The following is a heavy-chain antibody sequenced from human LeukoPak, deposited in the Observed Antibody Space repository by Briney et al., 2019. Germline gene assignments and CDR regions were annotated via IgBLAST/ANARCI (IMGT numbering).Heavy chain of an antibody. D-gene: IGHD6-13*01. Sequence: SGGSLRLSCAASGFTLSAYSMNWVRQAPGKGLEWVSYISGGGSTIYYADSVKGRFTISKDSSTNTLYLQMDSLRTEDTAVYYCAKEGSQYASSWFDYWGQGTLVTVSS. J-gene: IGHJ4*02. CDR1: GFTLSAYS. V-gene: IGHV3-48*01. CDR3: AKEGSQYASSWFDY. CDR2: ISGGGSTI.